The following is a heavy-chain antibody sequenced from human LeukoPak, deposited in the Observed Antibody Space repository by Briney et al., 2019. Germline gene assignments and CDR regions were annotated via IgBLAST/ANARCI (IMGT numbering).Heavy chain of an antibody. CDR3: AKSLLYGSGSSNNWFDP. Sequence: GGSLRLSCAASGFTFSSYSMNWVRQAPGKGLEWVSSISSSSSYIYYADSVKGRFTVSSDSSKNTLYLQMDSLRAEDTAVYYCAKSLLYGSGSSNNWFDPWGQGTLVTVSS. D-gene: IGHD3-10*01. CDR2: ISSSSSYI. CDR1: GFTFSSYS. V-gene: IGHV3-21*04. J-gene: IGHJ5*02.